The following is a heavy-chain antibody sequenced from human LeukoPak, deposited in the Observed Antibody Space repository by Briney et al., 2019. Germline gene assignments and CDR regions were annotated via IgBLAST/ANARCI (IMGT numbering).Heavy chain of an antibody. V-gene: IGHV1-18*01. CDR3: ARSGSHNYYYYGMDV. D-gene: IGHD1-26*01. Sequence: GASVKVSCKASGYTFTNYGINWVRQAPGQGLEWMGWISGYNGNTKYAQKFQSRVTMTTDTSTNTVNMELRSLRSDDTAVFYCARSGSHNYYYYGMDVWGQGTTVIVSS. J-gene: IGHJ6*02. CDR2: ISGYNGNT. CDR1: GYTFTNYG.